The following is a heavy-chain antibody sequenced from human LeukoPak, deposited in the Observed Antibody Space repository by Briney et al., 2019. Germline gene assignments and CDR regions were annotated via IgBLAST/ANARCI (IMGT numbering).Heavy chain of an antibody. CDR1: GGPFSGYY. V-gene: IGHV4-4*07. Sequence: SETLTLLCTVSGGPFSGYYWSWIRRPAGKGREGIGRIYTSGSTTYNPSLESRVIMSVDTSRNQFSLKLSSVTAADTAVYYCARATSWYVSCFDPWGQGTLVTVSS. CDR3: ARATSWYVSCFDP. J-gene: IGHJ5*02. CDR2: IYTSGST. D-gene: IGHD2-2*01.